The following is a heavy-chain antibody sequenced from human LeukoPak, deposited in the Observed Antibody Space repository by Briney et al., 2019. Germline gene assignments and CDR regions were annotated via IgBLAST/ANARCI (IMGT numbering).Heavy chain of an antibody. Sequence: GGSLRLSCAASGFTFSSYGMHWVRQAPGKGLEWVSAISGSGGSTYYADSVKGRFTISRDNSKNTLYLQMNSLRAEDTAVYYCAKTNPDTAMVARTLFWYWGQGTLVTVSS. V-gene: IGHV3-23*01. D-gene: IGHD5-18*01. J-gene: IGHJ4*02. CDR1: GFTFSSYG. CDR2: ISGSGGST. CDR3: AKTNPDTAMVARTLFWY.